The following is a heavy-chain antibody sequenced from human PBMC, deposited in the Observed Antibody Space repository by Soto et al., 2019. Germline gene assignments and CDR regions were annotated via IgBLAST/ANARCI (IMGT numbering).Heavy chain of an antibody. CDR1: GFTFSSYW. D-gene: IGHD3-3*01. J-gene: IGHJ6*03. V-gene: IGHV3-74*01. CDR3: ARGVVRSYYDFWSDRGDYYMDV. Sequence: GSLRLSCAASGFTFSSYWMHWVRQAPGKGLVWVSRINSDGSSTSYADSVKGRFTISRDNAKNTLYLQMNSLRAEDTAVYYCARGVVRSYYDFWSDRGDYYMDVWGKGTTVTVSS. CDR2: INSDGSST.